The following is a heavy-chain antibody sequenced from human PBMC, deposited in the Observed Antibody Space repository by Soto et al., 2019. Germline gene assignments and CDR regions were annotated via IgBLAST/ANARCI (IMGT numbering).Heavy chain of an antibody. Sequence: SXKVSFTASGYTXNSYYMDLVRQAPGQGLEWMGIINPSGGSTSYAQKFQGRVTMTSDTSTSTVYMELSSLRSEDTAVYYCARCSGGSCYSESAFDIWGQGTMVTVSS. CDR2: INPSGGST. CDR3: ARCSGGSCYSESAFDI. V-gene: IGHV1-46*02. CDR1: GYTXNSYY. J-gene: IGHJ3*02. D-gene: IGHD2-15*01.